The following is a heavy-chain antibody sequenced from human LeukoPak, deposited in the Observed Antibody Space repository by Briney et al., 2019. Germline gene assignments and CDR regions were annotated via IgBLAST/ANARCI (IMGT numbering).Heavy chain of an antibody. V-gene: IGHV1-69*17. CDR1: GGTFISYA. CDR3: ARDFDYGDYGGYFDY. J-gene: IGHJ4*02. Sequence: SVKVSCKASGGTFISYAISWVRQAPGQGLEWMGGIIPIFGIANYAQKFQGRVTITADKSTSTAYMELSSLRSEDTAVYYCARDFDYGDYGGYFDYWGQGTLVTVSS. CDR2: IIPIFGIA. D-gene: IGHD4-17*01.